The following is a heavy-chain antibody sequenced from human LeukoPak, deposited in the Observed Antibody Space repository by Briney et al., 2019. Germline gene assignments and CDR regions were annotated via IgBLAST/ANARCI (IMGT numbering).Heavy chain of an antibody. J-gene: IGHJ4*02. V-gene: IGHV1-18*01. D-gene: IGHD3-22*01. Sequence: ASVKVSCKASGYTFTSYGISWVRQAPGQGLEWMGWISAYNGNTNYAQKLQGRVTMTTDTSTSTAYMELRSLRSDDTAVYYCARVYDSSGYYFPYYFDYWGQGTLVTVSS. CDR3: ARVYDSSGYYFPYYFDY. CDR1: GYTFTSYG. CDR2: ISAYNGNT.